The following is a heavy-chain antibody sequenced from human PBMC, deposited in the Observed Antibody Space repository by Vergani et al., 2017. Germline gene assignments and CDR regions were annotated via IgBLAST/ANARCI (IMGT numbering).Heavy chain of an antibody. CDR2: IYGGDKT. J-gene: IGHJ5*02. V-gene: IGHV3-66*02. Sequence: ELQLVESGGGLVQPGGSLRLSCAASGSTVSGNYMTWVRQAPGKGLDWVSHIYGGDKTYYADSVKGRVTISRDTSKNTLHLTINNLRVEDTALYYCARENYYGSGTYVDPWGQGTLVTVSS. D-gene: IGHD3-10*01. CDR1: GSTVSGNY. CDR3: ARENYYGSGTYVDP.